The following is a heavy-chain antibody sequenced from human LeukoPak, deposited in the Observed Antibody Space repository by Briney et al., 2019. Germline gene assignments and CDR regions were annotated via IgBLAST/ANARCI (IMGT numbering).Heavy chain of an antibody. CDR1: GFTFSSYA. Sequence: GGSLRLSCAASGFTFSSYAMYWVRQAPGKGLEWVAVISYDGSNKYYADSVKGRFTISRDNSKNTLYLQMNSLRAEDTAVYYCARDRSYYDSSGYSSFDYWGQGTLVTVSS. D-gene: IGHD3-22*01. CDR2: ISYDGSNK. J-gene: IGHJ4*02. CDR3: ARDRSYYDSSGYSSFDY. V-gene: IGHV3-30-3*01.